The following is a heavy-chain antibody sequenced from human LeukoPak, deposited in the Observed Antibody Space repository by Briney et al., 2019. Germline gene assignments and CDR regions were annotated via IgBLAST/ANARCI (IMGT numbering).Heavy chain of an antibody. D-gene: IGHD3-10*01. V-gene: IGHV4-59*08. CDR3: ARRSGYYYGADV. CDR1: GGSMSNYF. J-gene: IGHJ6*02. CDR2: IYNSGST. Sequence: SETLSLTCTVSGGSMSNYFWTWIRQPPGKGLEWVGYIYNSGSTNYNPSLKSRVTISVDTSKNQFSLKLTSVTAADTAVYYCARRSGYYYGADVWGQGTTVTVSS.